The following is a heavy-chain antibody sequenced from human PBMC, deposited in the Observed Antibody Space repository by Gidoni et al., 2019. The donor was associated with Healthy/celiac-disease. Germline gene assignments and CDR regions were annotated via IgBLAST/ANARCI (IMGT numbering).Heavy chain of an antibody. D-gene: IGHD6-13*01. V-gene: IGHV3-30*18. J-gene: IGHJ6*02. CDR1: GFTLSSYG. CDR3: AKESGTRRQQPPGGTKYYYYGMDV. CDR2: ISYDGSNK. Sequence: QVQLVESGGGVVQPGRSLRLSCAASGFTLSSYGLHWVRQAPGKGLEWVAVISYDGSNKYYADSVKGRFTISRDNSKNTLYLQMNSLRAEDTAVYYCAKESGTRRQQPPGGTKYYYYGMDVWGQGTTVTVSS.